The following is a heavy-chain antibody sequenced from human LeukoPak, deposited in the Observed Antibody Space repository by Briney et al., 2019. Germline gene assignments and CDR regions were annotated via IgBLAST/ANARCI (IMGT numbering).Heavy chain of an antibody. D-gene: IGHD3-10*01. Sequence: GASVKVSCKASGYTFTGYYMHWVRQAPGQGLEWMGWINPNSGGTNYAQKFQGRVTMTRDTSISTAYMELSRLRSDDTAVYYCASSGGTSYYCGSGSYPDYWGQGTLVTVSS. V-gene: IGHV1-2*02. J-gene: IGHJ4*02. CDR3: ASSGGTSYYCGSGSYPDY. CDR1: GYTFTGYY. CDR2: INPNSGGT.